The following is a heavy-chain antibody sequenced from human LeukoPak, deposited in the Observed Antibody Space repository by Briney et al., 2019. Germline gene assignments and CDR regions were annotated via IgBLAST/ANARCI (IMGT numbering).Heavy chain of an antibody. D-gene: IGHD6-6*01. J-gene: IGHJ4*02. CDR3: AKVPLVGIAARPDEALFDY. Sequence: GGSLRLSCAASGFTFSSYGMHWVRQAPGKGLEWVAFIRYDGSNKYYADSVKGRFTISRDNSKNTLYLQMNSLRAEDTAVYYCAKVPLVGIAARPDEALFDYWGQGTLVTVSS. V-gene: IGHV3-30*02. CDR1: GFTFSSYG. CDR2: IRYDGSNK.